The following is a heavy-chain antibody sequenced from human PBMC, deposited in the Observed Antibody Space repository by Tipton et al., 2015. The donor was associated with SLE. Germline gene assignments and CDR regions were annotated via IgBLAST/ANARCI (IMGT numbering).Heavy chain of an antibody. J-gene: IGHJ3*02. V-gene: IGHV3-7*01. CDR2: IEQDGSEK. CDR1: SSSSYY. CDR3: ARDSGAAAGLDAFDI. Sequence: SSSSYYWGWIRQAPGKGLEWVANIEQDGSEKYYVDSVKGRLTISRDNAKNSLYLQMNSLRAEDTAVYYCARDSGAAAGLDAFDIWGQGTMVTVSS. D-gene: IGHD6-13*01.